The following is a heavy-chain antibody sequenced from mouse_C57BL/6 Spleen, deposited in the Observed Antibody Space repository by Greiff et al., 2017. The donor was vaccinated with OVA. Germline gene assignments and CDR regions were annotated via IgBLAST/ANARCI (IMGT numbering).Heavy chain of an antibody. V-gene: IGHV14-1*01. Sequence: VQLQQSGAELVRPGASVKLSCTASGFNIKDYYMHWVKQRPEQGLEWIGRIDPEDGDTEYAPQFQGKATMTADTSSNTAYLQLSSLTSEDTAVYYCTTSPLGRGFAYWGQGTLVTVSA. CDR3: TTSPLGRGFAY. J-gene: IGHJ3*01. CDR1: GFNIKDYY. D-gene: IGHD6-1*01. CDR2: IDPEDGDT.